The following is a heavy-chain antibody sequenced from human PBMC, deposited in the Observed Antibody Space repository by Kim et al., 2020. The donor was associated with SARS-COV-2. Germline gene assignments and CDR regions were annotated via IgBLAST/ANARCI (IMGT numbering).Heavy chain of an antibody. V-gene: IGHV3-11*04. J-gene: IGHJ4*02. D-gene: IGHD5-18*01. CDR2: STI. CDR3: ARRNTAIGF. Sequence: STIYYADSVKGRFTISRYNAKNSLYLQMNSLRAEDTAVYYCARRNTAIGFWGQGTLVTVSS.